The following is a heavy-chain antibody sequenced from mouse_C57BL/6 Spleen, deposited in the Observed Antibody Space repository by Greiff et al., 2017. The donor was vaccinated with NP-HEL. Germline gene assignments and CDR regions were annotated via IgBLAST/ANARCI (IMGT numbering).Heavy chain of an antibody. V-gene: IGHV1-61*01. CDR3: AREDHYWDYFDY. CDR1: GYTFTSYW. CDR2: IHPSDSDT. D-gene: IGHD4-1*01. J-gene: IGHJ2*01. Sequence: QVQLQQPGAELVRPGSSVKLSCKASGYTFTSYWMDWVKQRPGQGLEWIGNIHPSDSDTNYNHKFKDKATLTVDKSSSTAYMQLSSLTSEDSAVYDCAREDHYWDYFDYWGQGTTVTVSA.